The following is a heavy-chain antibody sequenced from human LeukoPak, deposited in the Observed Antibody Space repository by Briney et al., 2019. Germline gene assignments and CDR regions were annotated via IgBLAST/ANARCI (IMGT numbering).Heavy chain of an antibody. V-gene: IGHV1-69*05. CDR2: VIPMFDTV. CDR1: GTFSTHA. CDR3: ARDSKTLTTEPGHFDY. D-gene: IGHD4-17*01. Sequence: SVTVSCKASGTFSTHALSWVRQAPGQGLEWMGRVIPMFDTVIYAQKFQDRVTITTDKSTSTAYMELSSLRSEETAVYYCARDSKTLTTEPGHFDYWGQGTLVSVSP. J-gene: IGHJ4*02.